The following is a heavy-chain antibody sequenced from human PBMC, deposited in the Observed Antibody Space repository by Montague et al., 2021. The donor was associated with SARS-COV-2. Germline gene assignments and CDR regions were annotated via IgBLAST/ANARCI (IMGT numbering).Heavy chain of an antibody. CDR1: GDSVSSNSAA. V-gene: IGHV6-1*01. CDR3: ARDVTMIRGVRRDYYYDYGMDV. CDR2: TYYKSRWYN. J-gene: IGHJ6*02. Sequence: CAISGDSVSSNSAAWNWIRQSPSRGLEWLGRTYYKSRWYNDYAVXLRSRITINADTSKNQFSLQLNSVTPEDTGVYYCARDVTMIRGVRRDYYYDYGMDVWGQGTTVTVSS. D-gene: IGHD3-10*01.